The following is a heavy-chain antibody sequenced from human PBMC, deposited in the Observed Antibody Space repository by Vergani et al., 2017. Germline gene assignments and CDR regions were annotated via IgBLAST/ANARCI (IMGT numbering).Heavy chain of an antibody. V-gene: IGHV1-69*01. CDR3: ARGVDKNPYYYYYYMDV. CDR1: GGTFSSYA. J-gene: IGHJ6*03. D-gene: IGHD2-21*01. Sequence: QVQLVQSGAEVKKPGSSVKVSCKASGGTFSSYAISWVRQAPGQGLEWMGGIIPIFGTANYAQKFKGRVTITADESTSTAYMELSSLRSEDTAVYYCARGVDKNPYYYYYYMDVWGKGTTVTVSS. CDR2: IIPIFGTA.